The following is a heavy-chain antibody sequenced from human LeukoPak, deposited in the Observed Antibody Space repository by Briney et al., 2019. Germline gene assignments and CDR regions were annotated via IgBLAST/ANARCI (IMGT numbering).Heavy chain of an antibody. J-gene: IGHJ5*02. CDR2: IRSKANSYAT. CDR3: TGWSSSTYYYDSSGYYHNNWFDP. V-gene: IGHV3-73*01. Sequence: PGGSLRLSCAASGFTFSSYGMHWVRQASGKGLEWVGRIRSKANSYATAYPASVKGRFTISRDDSKNMAYLQMNSLKTEDTAVYYCTGWSSSTYYYDSSGYYHNNWFDPWGQGTLVTVSS. CDR1: GFTFSSYG. D-gene: IGHD3-22*01.